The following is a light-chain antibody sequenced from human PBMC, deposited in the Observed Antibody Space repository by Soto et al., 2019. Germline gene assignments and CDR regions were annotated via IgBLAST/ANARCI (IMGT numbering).Light chain of an antibody. J-gene: IGLJ2*01. CDR2: LNSDGSH. V-gene: IGLV4-69*01. CDR3: QTWGSGIPVV. Sequence: QSVLTQSPSASASLGASVKLTCTLSSGHSSYAIAWHQQQPEKGPRYLMKLNSDGSHSKGDGIPDRFSGSSSGAERYLTISCLQSEDEADYYCQTWGSGIPVVFGGGTKVTVL. CDR1: SGHSSYA.